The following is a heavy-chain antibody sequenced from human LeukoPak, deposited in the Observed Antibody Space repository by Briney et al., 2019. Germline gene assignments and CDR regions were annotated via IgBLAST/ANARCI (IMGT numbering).Heavy chain of an antibody. D-gene: IGHD6-6*01. J-gene: IGHJ1*01. CDR1: GYTFTSYA. CDR3: ARGEQLVEYFQH. CDR2: IIPIFGTA. Sequence: SVKVSCKASGYTFTSYAISWVRQAPGQGLEWMGGIIPIFGTANYAQKFQGRVTITTDESTSTAYMELSSLRSEDTAVYYCARGEQLVEYFQHWGQGTLVTVSS. V-gene: IGHV1-69*05.